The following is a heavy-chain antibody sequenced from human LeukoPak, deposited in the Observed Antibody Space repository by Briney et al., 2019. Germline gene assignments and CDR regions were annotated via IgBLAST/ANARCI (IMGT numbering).Heavy chain of an antibody. Sequence: GESLMISCKGSGYSFTSYWISGVRQVPGKGLEWMGRIDPSDSYTNYSPSFQGHVTISADKSISTAYLQWSSLKASDTAMYYCASGYDDSYGMDVWGKGTTVTVSS. J-gene: IGHJ6*04. V-gene: IGHV5-10-1*01. CDR3: ASGYDDSYGMDV. CDR2: IDPSDSYT. CDR1: GYSFTSYW. D-gene: IGHD5-12*01.